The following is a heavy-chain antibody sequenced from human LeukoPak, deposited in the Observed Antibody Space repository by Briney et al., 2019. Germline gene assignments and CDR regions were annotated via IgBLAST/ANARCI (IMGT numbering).Heavy chain of an antibody. V-gene: IGHV3-74*01. J-gene: IGHJ5*02. CDR2: INDDGSRT. D-gene: IGHD2-2*01. CDR1: GFTFSSYW. CDR3: ASVRYCSRTSTGCYSGFDR. Sequence: PGGSLRLSCVASGFTFSSYWMHWVRQAPGKGLVWVSRINDDGSRTNYADSVKGRFTISRDNAKNTLYLQMNSLRAEDTAVYYCASVRYCSRTSTGCYSGFDRWGEGTLVTVSS.